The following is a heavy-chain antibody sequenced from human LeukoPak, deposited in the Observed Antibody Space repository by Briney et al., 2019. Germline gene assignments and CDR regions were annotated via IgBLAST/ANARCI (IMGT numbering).Heavy chain of an antibody. CDR1: EFTFSSYW. V-gene: IGHV3-7*01. J-gene: IGHJ3*02. D-gene: IGHD6-13*01. CDR2: IKQDGSEK. CDR3: ATSQRTGSRYGNAFDI. Sequence: GGSLRLSCAASEFTFSSYWISGVRQAPGKGLEWVANIKQDGSEKYYVDSVKGRFTISRDNAKNSLYLQMNSLRVEDTAVYYCATSQRTGSRYGNAFDIWGQGTMVTVSS.